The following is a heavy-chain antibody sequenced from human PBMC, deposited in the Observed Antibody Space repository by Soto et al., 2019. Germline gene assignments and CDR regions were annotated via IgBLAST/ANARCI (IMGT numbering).Heavy chain of an antibody. J-gene: IGHJ6*02. V-gene: IGHV3-48*01. D-gene: IGHD5-18*01. CDR2: ISSSSSTI. Sequence: PGGALRLSCAASGFTFSSYSMNWVRQAPGKGLEWVSYISSSSSTIYYADSVKGRFTISRDNAKNSLYLQMNSLRAEDTAVYYCARDPIDTALVIVYYYYGMEVWGQGTTVTVSS. CDR1: GFTFSSYS. CDR3: ARDPIDTALVIVYYYYGMEV.